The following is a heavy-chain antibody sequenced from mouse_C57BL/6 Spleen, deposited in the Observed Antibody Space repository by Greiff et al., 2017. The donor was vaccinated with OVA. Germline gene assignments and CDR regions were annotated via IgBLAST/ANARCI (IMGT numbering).Heavy chain of an antibody. D-gene: IGHD2-4*01. CDR1: GYTFTEYT. Sequence: LVKPGASVKLSCKASGYTFTEYTIHWVKQRSGQGLEWIGWFYPGSGSIKYNEKFKDKATLTADKSSSTVYMELSRLTSEDSAVYFCARHEEGIYYDYDWFAYWGQGTLVTVSA. J-gene: IGHJ3*01. CDR2: FYPGSGSI. CDR3: ARHEEGIYYDYDWFAY. V-gene: IGHV1-62-2*01.